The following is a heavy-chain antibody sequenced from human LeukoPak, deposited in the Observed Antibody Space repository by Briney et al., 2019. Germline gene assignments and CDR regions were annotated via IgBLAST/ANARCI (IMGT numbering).Heavy chain of an antibody. V-gene: IGHV1-8*03. CDR2: MNPNSGNT. CDR3: ARVLVPAGGGVVDY. D-gene: IGHD3-16*01. J-gene: IGHJ4*02. CDR1: GYTFTSYD. Sequence: ASVKVSCKASGYTFTSYDINWVRQATGQGLEWMGWMNPNSGNTGYAQKFQGRVTITRNTSIGTAYMELSSLRSEDTAVYYCARVLVPAGGGVVDYWGQGTLVTVSS.